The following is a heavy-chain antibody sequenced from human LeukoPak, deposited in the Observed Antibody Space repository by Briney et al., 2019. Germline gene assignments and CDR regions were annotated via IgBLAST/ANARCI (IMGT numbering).Heavy chain of an antibody. J-gene: IGHJ4*02. CDR1: GFTFSDYA. Sequence: GGSLRLSCAASGFTFSDYAMHWVRQAPGKGLEWVAVISKDGSDKYYPGSVRGRFTISRDNSKNTIYLQMDSLRAEDTAIYYCARDYWWNYDYWGQGTLVTISS. D-gene: IGHD1-7*01. CDR3: ARDYWWNYDY. V-gene: IGHV3-30-3*01. CDR2: ISKDGSDK.